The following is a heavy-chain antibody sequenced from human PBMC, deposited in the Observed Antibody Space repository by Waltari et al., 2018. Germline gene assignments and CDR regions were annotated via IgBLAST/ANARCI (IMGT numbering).Heavy chain of an antibody. CDR3: EQSTTNPRRLTRGFQH. Sequence: EVQLVESGGGLVQPRGSLRLSCAASGFTFSSYAMSWVRQAPGKGLEWVAAISGSTLTKYYEDSVKARFPIYRDNSKNTLCLQMESLRAEYKTVYYCEQSTTNPRRLTRGFQHWGQGTLVTVSS. CDR1: GFTFSSYA. D-gene: IGHD2-8*01. V-gene: IGHV3-23*04. J-gene: IGHJ1*01. CDR2: ISGSTLTK.